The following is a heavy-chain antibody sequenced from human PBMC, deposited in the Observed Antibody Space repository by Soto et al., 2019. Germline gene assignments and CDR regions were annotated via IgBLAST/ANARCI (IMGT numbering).Heavy chain of an antibody. Sequence: EVRLLESGVGLVQPGGSLRLSCSTSGFTFSTYAMNWIRQAPGKGLEWVSALSGSGGTTYYADSVRGRFTISRDNSKNTLFLQMNSLRAEDTALYYCAKQRADYGSGSDTYYFDFWGQGTLVTVSS. J-gene: IGHJ4*02. CDR1: GFTFSTYA. D-gene: IGHD3-10*01. CDR2: LSGSGGTT. V-gene: IGHV3-23*01. CDR3: AKQRADYGSGSDTYYFDF.